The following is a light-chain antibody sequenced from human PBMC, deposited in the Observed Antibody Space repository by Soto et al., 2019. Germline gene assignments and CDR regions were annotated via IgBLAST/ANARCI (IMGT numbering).Light chain of an antibody. V-gene: IGKV1D-16*01. CDR2: AAS. CDR1: QSIASR. J-gene: IGKJ1*01. CDR3: QQFYASPRT. Sequence: DIQLTQSPSSLSVSVGDRVTLSCRASQSIASRYAAWQQKTAKDAHRLLNAASTMQSGVPSRFSDSGSGTDFTLTISRLQSEDFATYYCQQFYASPRTFGQGTKVDIK.